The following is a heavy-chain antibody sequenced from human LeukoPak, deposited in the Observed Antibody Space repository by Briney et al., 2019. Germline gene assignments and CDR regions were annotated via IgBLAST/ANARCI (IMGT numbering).Heavy chain of an antibody. D-gene: IGHD3-3*01. CDR3: ARSPTYDFWSGYYYFDP. V-gene: IGHV4-59*01. J-gene: IGHJ5*02. CDR2: IHYTGST. CDR1: GGSISSYY. Sequence: SETLSLTCTVSGGSISSYYWSWIRQPPGKGLEWIGYIHYTGSTNYNPSLKRRVIISVYTSKKQFSLKLSSVTAADTAVYYCARSPTYDFWSGYYYFDPWGQGTLVTVSS.